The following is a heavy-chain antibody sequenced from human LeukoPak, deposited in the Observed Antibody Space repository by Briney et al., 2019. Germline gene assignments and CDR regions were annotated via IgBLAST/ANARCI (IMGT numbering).Heavy chain of an antibody. Sequence: ASVKVSCKASGYTFTSYGISWVRQAPGQGLEWMGWISAYNGNTNYAQKLQGSVTMTTDTSTSTAYMELRSLRSDDTAVYYCARDEQLGLYYYGMDVWGQGTTVTVSS. CDR2: ISAYNGNT. CDR3: ARDEQLGLYYYGMDV. CDR1: GYTFTSYG. D-gene: IGHD6-6*01. J-gene: IGHJ6*02. V-gene: IGHV1-18*01.